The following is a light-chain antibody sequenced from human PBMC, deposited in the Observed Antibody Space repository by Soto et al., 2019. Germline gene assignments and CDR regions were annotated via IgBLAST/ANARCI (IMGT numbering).Light chain of an antibody. CDR2: GAS. J-gene: IGKJ2*01. V-gene: IGKV3-20*01. Sequence: EIGLTQSPGILSLSKRERDTLSCRASQSVSSSYFSWYQQKPGQAPRLLIYGASSRATGIPDSFSGSGSGTDFTLTISRLEPEDFAVYFCQQYGSSLLFSFGQGTKVYI. CDR3: QQYGSSLLFS. CDR1: QSVSSSY.